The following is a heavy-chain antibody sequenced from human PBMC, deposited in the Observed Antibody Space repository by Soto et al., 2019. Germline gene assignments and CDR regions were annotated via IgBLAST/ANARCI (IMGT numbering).Heavy chain of an antibody. D-gene: IGHD3-22*01. V-gene: IGHV3-11*01. Sequence: GGSLRLSCAASGFTFSDYYVSWIRQAPGKGLEWVSYISSSGDAIYYADSVKGRFTISRDNAKNSLYLQMNSLTAEDTAVYYCARDLGYYDSSGYFDSWGQGMLVTVSS. CDR2: ISSSGDAI. CDR1: GFTFSDYY. CDR3: ARDLGYYDSSGYFDS. J-gene: IGHJ4*02.